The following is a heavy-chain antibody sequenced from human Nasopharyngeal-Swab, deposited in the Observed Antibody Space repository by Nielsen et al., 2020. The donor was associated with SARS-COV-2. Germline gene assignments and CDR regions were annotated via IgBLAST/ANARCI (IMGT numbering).Heavy chain of an antibody. D-gene: IGHD3-9*01. CDR3: TTDRNTYYDILTGYHEYPDY. CDR2: IKSKTDGGTT. CDR1: GFTFSNAW. Sequence: GESLKISCAASGFTFSNAWMGWVRQAPGKGLEWVGRIKSKTDGGTTDYAAPVKGRFTISRDDSKNTLYLQMNSLKTKDTAVYYCTTDRNTYYDILTGYHEYPDYWGQGTLVTVSS. V-gene: IGHV3-15*01. J-gene: IGHJ4*02.